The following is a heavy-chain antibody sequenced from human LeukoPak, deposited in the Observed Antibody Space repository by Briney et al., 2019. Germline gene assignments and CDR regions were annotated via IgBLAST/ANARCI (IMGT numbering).Heavy chain of an antibody. V-gene: IGHV3-23*01. CDR1: GFTFSSYA. CDR2: VSGSGGTT. Sequence: PGGSLRLSCAASGFTFSSYAMSWVRQAPGKGLEWVSTVSGSGGTTYYADSVKGRFTISRDNSKNTLYLQMNTLRAEDTAVYYCAKDFWSGPYYYDSSGPDQVYWGQGTLVTVSS. CDR3: AKDFWSGPYYYDSSGPDQVY. D-gene: IGHD3-22*01. J-gene: IGHJ4*02.